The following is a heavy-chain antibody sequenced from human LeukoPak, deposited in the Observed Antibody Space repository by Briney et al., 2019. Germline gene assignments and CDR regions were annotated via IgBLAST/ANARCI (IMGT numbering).Heavy chain of an antibody. Sequence: GGSLGLSCVASGFTFSSYAMSWVRQAPGKGLEWVSSLSGSGRSTYYADSVNGRFTISRDNSKNTLYLQMNSLRADDTAVYYCAKRDYSNYHLDYWGQGTLVTVSS. D-gene: IGHD4-11*01. CDR3: AKRDYSNYHLDY. V-gene: IGHV3-23*01. CDR1: GFTFSSYA. J-gene: IGHJ4*02. CDR2: LSGSGRST.